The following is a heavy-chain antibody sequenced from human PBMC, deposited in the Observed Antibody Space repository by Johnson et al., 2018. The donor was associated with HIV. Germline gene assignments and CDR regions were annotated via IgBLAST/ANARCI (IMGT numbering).Heavy chain of an antibody. V-gene: IGHV3-30-3*01. D-gene: IGHD2-21*02. J-gene: IGHJ3*02. CDR2: ISYHGSAK. Sequence: VQLVESGGGVVQPGRSLRLSCAASAFTFSNYAMHWVRQAPGKGLEWVAVISYHGSAKTTADSVKGRFTVSRDNSKNTLDLQMSSLRPDDTAMYYCARVTAYNSFDIWGQGTMVTVSS. CDR1: AFTFSNYA. CDR3: ARVTAYNSFDI.